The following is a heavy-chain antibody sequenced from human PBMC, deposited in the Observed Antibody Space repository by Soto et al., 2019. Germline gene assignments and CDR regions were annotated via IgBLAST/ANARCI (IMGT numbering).Heavy chain of an antibody. CDR2: IWYDGSNK. V-gene: IGHV3-33*01. Sequence: GGSLRLSCAASGFTFSTYGMHWVRQAPGKGLEWVAVIWYDGSNKYYADSVRGRFTISRDNSKSTLYLQMNSLRGEDTALYYCARDHCSRSNCYPRWYFDLWGRGTLVTVSS. CDR1: GFTFSTYG. J-gene: IGHJ2*01. CDR3: ARDHCSRSNCYPRWYFDL. D-gene: IGHD2-2*01.